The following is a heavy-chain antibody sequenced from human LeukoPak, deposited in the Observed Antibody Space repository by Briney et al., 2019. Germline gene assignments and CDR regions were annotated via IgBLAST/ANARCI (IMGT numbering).Heavy chain of an antibody. Sequence: ASVKVSCKASGYTFTSYYMHWVRQAPGQGLEWMGIINPSGGSTSYAQKFQGRVTMTRDTSTSTVYMELSSPRSEDTAVYYCARDPHSNHAFDIWGQGTMVTVSS. D-gene: IGHD2-15*01. V-gene: IGHV1-46*01. CDR1: GYTFTSYY. CDR2: INPSGGST. J-gene: IGHJ3*02. CDR3: ARDPHSNHAFDI.